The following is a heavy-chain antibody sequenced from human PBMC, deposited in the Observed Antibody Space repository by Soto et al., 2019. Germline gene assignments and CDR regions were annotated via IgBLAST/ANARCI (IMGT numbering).Heavy chain of an antibody. V-gene: IGHV1-18*01. J-gene: IGHJ4*02. Sequence: QVQLVQSGAEVKKPGASVKVSCKASGYTFTSYGISWVRQAPGQGLEWMGWISAYNGNTNYAQKLQGRVTMTTDTSTRTAYMELRSLRSDDTAVYYCARGREDIVLVPAATPFDYWGQGTLVTVSS. CDR1: GYTFTSYG. D-gene: IGHD2-2*01. CDR2: ISAYNGNT. CDR3: ARGREDIVLVPAATPFDY.